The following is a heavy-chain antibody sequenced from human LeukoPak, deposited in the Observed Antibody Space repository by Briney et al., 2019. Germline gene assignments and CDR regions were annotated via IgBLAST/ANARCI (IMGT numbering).Heavy chain of an antibody. V-gene: IGHV3-30*18. CDR3: AKGYPPMATVTLPFDY. CDR1: GFTFSTYG. J-gene: IGHJ4*02. CDR2: ISYDGSTV. Sequence: GGSLRLSCAVSGFTFSTYGIHWVRQAPGKGLEWVALISYDGSTVYYADSVKGRFTISRDNSKNTLFLQMNSLRAEDTAVYYCAKGYPPMATVTLPFDYWGQGTLVTVSS. D-gene: IGHD4-17*01.